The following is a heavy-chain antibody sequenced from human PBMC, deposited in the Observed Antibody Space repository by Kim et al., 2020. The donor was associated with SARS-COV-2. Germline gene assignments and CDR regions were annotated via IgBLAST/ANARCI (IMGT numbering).Heavy chain of an antibody. CDR3: SAEVSESWA. CDR1: GFTFNTW. Sequence: GGSLRLSCVGSGFTFNTWLNWFVQTPGKRLVGVARIVSDGSNKYYADSSMGRFSISRDNTENTLYWQMNSRMAEETRLYYCSAEVSESWACGRGTLGTV. D-gene: IGHD1-26*01. J-gene: IGHJ5*01. CDR2: IVSDGSNK. V-gene: IGHV3-74*01.